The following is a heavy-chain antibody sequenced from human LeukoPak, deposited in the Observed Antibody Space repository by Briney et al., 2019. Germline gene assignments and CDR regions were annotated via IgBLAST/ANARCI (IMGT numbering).Heavy chain of an antibody. V-gene: IGHV4-39*01. CDR3: ASSNDFWSGTYYYYYGLDV. Sequence: SETLSLTCTVSGGSISSSSYYWGWLRQPPGKGLEWIGSIYYSGSTYYNPSLKSRLTISVDTSKHQFSLKLSSVTAADTAVYYCASSNDFWSGTYYYYYGLDVWGQGTTVIVSS. CDR1: GGSISSSSYY. J-gene: IGHJ6*02. D-gene: IGHD3-3*01. CDR2: IYYSGST.